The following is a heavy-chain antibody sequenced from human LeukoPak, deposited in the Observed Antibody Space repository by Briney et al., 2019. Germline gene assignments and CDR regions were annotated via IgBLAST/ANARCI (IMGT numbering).Heavy chain of an antibody. CDR3: AKDQSRYCSSTSCYPFDY. Sequence: PGGSLRLSCAASGFKVSSNYMSWVRQAPGKGLEWVSAISGSGGSTYYADSVKGRFTISRDNSKNTLYLQMNSLRAEDTAVYYCAKDQSRYCSSTSCYPFDYWGQGTLVTVSS. CDR2: ISGSGGST. V-gene: IGHV3-23*01. CDR1: GFKVSSNY. D-gene: IGHD2-2*01. J-gene: IGHJ4*02.